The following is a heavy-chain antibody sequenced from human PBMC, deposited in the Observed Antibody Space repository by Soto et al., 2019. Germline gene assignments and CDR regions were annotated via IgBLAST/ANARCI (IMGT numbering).Heavy chain of an antibody. V-gene: IGHV5-10-1*01. CDR2: IDPSDSQT. CDR3: ARQIYDFDSCRNFHHCYLP. CDR1: GYSCGGYW. D-gene: IGHD2-21*02. Sequence: GEPLKISWECGGYSCGGYWSTWVRQKPGKGLEWMGRIDPSDSQTYYSPSFRGHVTISVTKSITTVFLQWSSLRASDTAMYYCARQIYDFDSCRNFHHCYLPCGHGTPFTVPS. J-gene: IGHJ5*02.